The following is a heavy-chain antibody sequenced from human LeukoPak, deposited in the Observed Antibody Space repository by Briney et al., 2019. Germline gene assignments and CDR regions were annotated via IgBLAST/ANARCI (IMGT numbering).Heavy chain of an antibody. J-gene: IGHJ4*02. Sequence: GSLSLSCAASEFAFSTYNMNWVRQAPGKGLEWVSYISTGSSTTYYADSVKGRFTISRYNVENSLYLQMNCLRDEDTAVYYCARVAAGYSVNYFDYWGQGTLLNVSS. CDR3: ARVAAGYSVNYFDY. CDR1: EFAFSTYN. V-gene: IGHV3-48*02. D-gene: IGHD4-23*01. CDR2: ISTGSSTT.